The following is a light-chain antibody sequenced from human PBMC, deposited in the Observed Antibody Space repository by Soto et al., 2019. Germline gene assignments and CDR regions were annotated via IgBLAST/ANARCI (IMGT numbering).Light chain of an antibody. J-gene: IGLJ1*01. CDR2: DVS. CDR1: SSDIGGYKY. Sequence: QSALTQPASVSGSPGQSITISCTGTSSDIGGYKYVSWYQQHPGKAPKLMIYDVSYRPSGVSNRFSGSKSGNTATLTISGLQGEDEAAYYCSSYTGGSTYVFGTGTKLTVL. CDR3: SSYTGGSTYV. V-gene: IGLV2-14*01.